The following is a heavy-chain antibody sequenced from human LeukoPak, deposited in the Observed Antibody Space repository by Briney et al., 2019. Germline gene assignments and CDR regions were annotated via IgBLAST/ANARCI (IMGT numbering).Heavy chain of an antibody. CDR3: AGERWHCRVNCYSVYYYALDV. Sequence: ASVKVSCKASGYTFSNYAIHWVRQAPGQRLEWMGWINAGNGNTKYSQNFQGRVTVTSDTSAATAYVELNSLTSEDTAVYYCAGERWHCRVNCYSVYYYALDVWGQGTTVTVSS. CDR1: GYTFSNYA. V-gene: IGHV1-3*01. CDR2: INAGNGNT. D-gene: IGHD2-15*01. J-gene: IGHJ6*02.